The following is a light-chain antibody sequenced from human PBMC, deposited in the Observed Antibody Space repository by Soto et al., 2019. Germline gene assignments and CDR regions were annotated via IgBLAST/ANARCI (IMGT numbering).Light chain of an antibody. CDR1: NYDVGGYNY. CDR3: SSYTSSSTVV. V-gene: IGLV2-14*01. Sequence: QSALTQPASVSGSPGQSITISCTGTNYDVGGYNYVSWYQQHPGKAPKIMIYEVSNRPSGVSNRFSGSKSGNTASLTISGLQAEDEADYYCSSYTSSSTVVFGGGTKLTVL. CDR2: EVS. J-gene: IGLJ2*01.